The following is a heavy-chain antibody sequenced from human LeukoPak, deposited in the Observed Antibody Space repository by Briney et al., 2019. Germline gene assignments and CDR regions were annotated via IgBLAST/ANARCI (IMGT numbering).Heavy chain of an antibody. Sequence: SETLSLTCAVYGGSFSGYYWSWIRQPPGKGLEWIGEINHSGSTNYNPSLKSRVTISVDTSKNQFSLKLSSVTAADTAVYYCARIPSRIYYYYTDVWGKGTTVTISS. CDR1: GGSFSGYY. CDR2: INHSGST. V-gene: IGHV4-34*01. J-gene: IGHJ6*03. D-gene: IGHD6-13*01. CDR3: ARIPSRIYYYYTDV.